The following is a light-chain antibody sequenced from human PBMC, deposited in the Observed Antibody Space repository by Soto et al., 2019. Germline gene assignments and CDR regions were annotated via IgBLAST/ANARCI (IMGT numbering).Light chain of an antibody. CDR3: QQYKSYPWT. CDR1: QTLSDY. CDR2: MVS. J-gene: IGKJ1*01. Sequence: DIQMTQSPSTLSASVGDRVTITCRASQTLSDYLAWYQQKPGKAPKFLIYMVSTLESGVPSRFGGAGSGTEFSLTISSLQPDDFATYYCQQYKSYPWTFGQGTKVEIK. V-gene: IGKV1-5*03.